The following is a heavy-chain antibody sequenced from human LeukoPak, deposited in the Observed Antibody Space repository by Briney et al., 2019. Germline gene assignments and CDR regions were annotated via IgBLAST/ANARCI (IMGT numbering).Heavy chain of an antibody. CDR1: GGSVSNYY. J-gene: IGHJ6*03. V-gene: IGHV3-11*06. CDR2: ISSTRTYI. D-gene: IGHD2-2*01. CDR3: ARDRIGYCSATSCFVNSYYYMDV. Sequence: LSLTCTVSGGSVSNYYWSWIRQSPGKGLEWVSSISSTRTYIYYADSVKGRFTISRDNAKNSLYLQMNSLRAEDTAVYFCARDRIGYCSATSCFVNSYYYMDVWGKGTTVTVSS.